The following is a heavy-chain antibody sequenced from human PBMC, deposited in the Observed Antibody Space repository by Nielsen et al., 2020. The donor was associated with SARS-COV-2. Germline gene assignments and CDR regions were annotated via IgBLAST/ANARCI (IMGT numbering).Heavy chain of an antibody. D-gene: IGHD3-10*01. Sequence: SVNVSCKASLYTFISYGIIWVRQAPRQALEWMGWISAFNGNTNYAQQLQVRVTMTTDTSTSTAYMELRGLSSDDPAVYYCARDHTMLRGRVLYFDLWGRGTLVTVSS. CDR1: LYTFISYG. CDR3: ARDHTMLRGRVLYFDL. J-gene: IGHJ2*01. CDR2: ISAFNGNT. V-gene: IGHV1-18*04.